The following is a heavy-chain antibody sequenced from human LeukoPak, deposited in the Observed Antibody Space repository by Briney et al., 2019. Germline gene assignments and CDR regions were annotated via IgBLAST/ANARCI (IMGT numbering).Heavy chain of an antibody. Sequence: PGGSLRLSCVGSGFSLSGDWMTWVRQAPGTGLEWVANIKEDGGETYYVDSVKGRFTISRDNAKNSLHLQMNNLRAEDTAVYFCARPVNRLFLFWGPGTLVTVSS. V-gene: IGHV3-7*01. CDR2: IKEDGGET. CDR1: GFSLSGDW. D-gene: IGHD2-21*01. CDR3: ARPVNRLFLF. J-gene: IGHJ4*02.